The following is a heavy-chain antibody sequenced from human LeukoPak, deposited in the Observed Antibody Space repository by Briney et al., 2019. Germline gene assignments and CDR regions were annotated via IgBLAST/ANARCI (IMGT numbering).Heavy chain of an antibody. J-gene: IGHJ3*02. Sequence: ASVKVSCKASGYTFTSYGISWVRQAPGQGLEWMGWISAYNGNTNYAQKLQGRATMTTDTSTSTAYMELRSLRSDDTAVYYCARTIFGVVHDAFDIWGQGTMVTVSS. CDR2: ISAYNGNT. V-gene: IGHV1-18*01. CDR1: GYTFTSYG. D-gene: IGHD3-3*01. CDR3: ARTIFGVVHDAFDI.